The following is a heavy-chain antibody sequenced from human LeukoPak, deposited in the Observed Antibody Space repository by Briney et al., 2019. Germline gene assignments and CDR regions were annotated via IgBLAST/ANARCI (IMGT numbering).Heavy chain of an antibody. J-gene: IGHJ6*04. D-gene: IGHD3/OR15-3a*01. CDR3: ARGGLAVHYYYGMDV. V-gene: IGHV1-18*01. Sequence: ASVKVSCKASGYTFTNYGISWVRQAPGQGLEWMGWISAYNGNTNYAQKLQGRVTMTTDTSTTTAYMELRSLRSDDTAVYYCARGGLAVHYYYGMDVGGEGTTVTVSS. CDR1: GYTFTNYG. CDR2: ISAYNGNT.